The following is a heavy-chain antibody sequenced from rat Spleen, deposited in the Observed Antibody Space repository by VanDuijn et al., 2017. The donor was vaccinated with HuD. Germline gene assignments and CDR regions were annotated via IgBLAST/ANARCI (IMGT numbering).Heavy chain of an antibody. V-gene: IGHV5-31*01. J-gene: IGHJ2*01. D-gene: IGHD4-3*01. CDR3: AGQNSGYYLDY. Sequence: EVQLVESGGGLVQPGRSLKLSCAASGFTFNNYWMTWIRQAPGKGLEWVASIMNTGDSTYYPDSVKGRFTISRDNAKTTQYLQMDSLRSEETATYYCAGQNSGYYLDYWGQGVMVTVSS. CDR1: GFTFNNYW. CDR2: IMNTGDST.